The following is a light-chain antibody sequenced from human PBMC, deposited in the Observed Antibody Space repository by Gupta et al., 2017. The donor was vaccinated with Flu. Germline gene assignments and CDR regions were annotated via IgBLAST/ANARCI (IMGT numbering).Light chain of an antibody. Sequence: GSLSLSPGEGATLSCRASESVTSNALAWYQVKPGQPPRLLIYGASSRATGIADRFSGTGSGTDFTLTINRLEPEDVAVYYCQQYGSAPKTFGQGTKLEIK. J-gene: IGKJ2*01. CDR1: ESVTSNA. CDR2: GAS. V-gene: IGKV3-20*01. CDR3: QQYGSAPKT.